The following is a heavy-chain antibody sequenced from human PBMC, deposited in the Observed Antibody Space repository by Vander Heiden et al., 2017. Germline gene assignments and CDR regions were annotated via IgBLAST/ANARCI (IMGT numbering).Heavy chain of an antibody. CDR1: GFPFSSYS. CDR2: ISSSSSTI. CDR3: ARGPASDFWSGYNWFDP. D-gene: IGHD3-3*01. J-gene: IGHJ5*02. V-gene: IGHV3-48*02. Sequence: EVQLVESGGGLVQPGGSLRLSCAASGFPFSSYSMNWVRQAPGKGLEWVSYISSSSSTIYYADSVKGRFTISRDNAKNSLYLQMNSLRDEDTAVYYCARGPASDFWSGYNWFDPWGQGTLVTVSS.